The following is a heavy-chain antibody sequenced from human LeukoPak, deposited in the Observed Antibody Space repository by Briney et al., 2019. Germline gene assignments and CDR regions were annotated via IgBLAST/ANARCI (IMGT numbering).Heavy chain of an antibody. CDR1: GGSISSYY. V-gene: IGHV4-59*01. J-gene: IGHJ6*03. CDR2: IYYSGST. D-gene: IGHD6-13*01. Sequence: SETLSLTCTVSGGSISSYYWSWLRQPPGKGLEWIGYIYYSGSTNYNPSLESRVTISVDTSKNQFSLKLSSVTAADTAVYYCARDVWGVAAAGKGARYYYYYYMDVWGKGTTVTISS. CDR3: ARDVWGVAAAGKGARYYYYYYMDV.